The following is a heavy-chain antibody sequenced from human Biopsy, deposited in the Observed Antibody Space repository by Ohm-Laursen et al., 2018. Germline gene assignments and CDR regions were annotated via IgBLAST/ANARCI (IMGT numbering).Heavy chain of an antibody. J-gene: IGHJ6*02. CDR2: IYYSGST. V-gene: IGHV4-59*01. CDR1: GGSISSDY. D-gene: IGHD2/OR15-2a*01. CDR3: ARATNSTGWPYYYFYGMDV. Sequence: TLSLIWPVSGGSISSDYWSWIRQTPGKGLEWIGYIYYSGSTNYNPSLKSRVTISVDTSKNQFSLRLNSVTAADTAVYYCARATNSTGWPYYYFYGMDVWGQGTTVTVSS.